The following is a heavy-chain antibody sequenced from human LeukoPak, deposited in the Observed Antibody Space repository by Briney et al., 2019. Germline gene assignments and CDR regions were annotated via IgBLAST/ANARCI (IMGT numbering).Heavy chain of an antibody. CDR2: IYHSGST. Sequence: TPSETLSLTCAVSGGSISSSNWWSWVRQPPGKGLEWIGEIYHSGSTNYNPSLKSRVTISVDKSKNQFSLKLGSVTAADTAVYYCARYYYGSGSFNWFDPWGQGTLVTVSS. CDR1: GGSISSSNW. V-gene: IGHV4-4*02. D-gene: IGHD3-10*01. CDR3: ARYYYGSGSFNWFDP. J-gene: IGHJ5*02.